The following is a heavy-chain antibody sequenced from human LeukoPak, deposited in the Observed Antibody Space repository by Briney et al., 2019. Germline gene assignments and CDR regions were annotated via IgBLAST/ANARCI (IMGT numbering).Heavy chain of an antibody. CDR3: ARAYTLHYCDSSGPS. V-gene: IGHV3-21*01. J-gene: IGHJ4*02. D-gene: IGHD3-22*01. Sequence: GGSLRLSCAASGFTFSSYSMNWVRQAPGKGLEWVSSISSSSSYIYYADSVKGRFTISRDNAKNSLYLQMNSLRAEDTAVYYCARAYTLHYCDSSGPSWGQGTLVTVSS. CDR1: GFTFSSYS. CDR2: ISSSSSYI.